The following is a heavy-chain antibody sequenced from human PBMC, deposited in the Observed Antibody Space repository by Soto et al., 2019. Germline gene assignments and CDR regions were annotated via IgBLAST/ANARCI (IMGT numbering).Heavy chain of an antibody. D-gene: IGHD6-6*01. V-gene: IGHV3-33*01. CDR2: IWYDGSNK. CDR3: ARDARPINYGMDV. Sequence: GGSLRLSCAASGFTFSSYGMHWVRQAPGKGLEWVAVIWYDGSNKYYADSVKGRFTISRDNSKNTLYLQMNSLRAEDTAVYYCARDARPINYGMDVWGQGTTVTVSS. J-gene: IGHJ6*02. CDR1: GFTFSSYG.